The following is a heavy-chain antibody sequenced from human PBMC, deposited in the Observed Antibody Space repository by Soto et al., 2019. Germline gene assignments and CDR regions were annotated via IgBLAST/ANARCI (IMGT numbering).Heavy chain of an antibody. CDR2: IYYSGST. CDR1: GGSVSSGSYY. J-gene: IGHJ4*02. Sequence: QVQLQESGPGLVKPSETLSLTCTVSGGSVSSGSYYWSWIRQPPGKGLEWIGYIYYSGSTNYNPSLKSRVTISVDTSKNQFSLKLSSVTAADTAVYYCLGPLRSPYYFDYWGQGTLVTVSS. CDR3: LGPLRSPYYFDY. D-gene: IGHD4-17*01. V-gene: IGHV4-61*01.